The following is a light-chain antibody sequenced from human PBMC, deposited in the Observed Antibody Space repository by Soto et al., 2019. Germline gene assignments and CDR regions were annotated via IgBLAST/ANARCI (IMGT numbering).Light chain of an antibody. CDR3: QQYNSYSWT. CDR1: QSISSW. V-gene: IGKV1-5*03. J-gene: IGKJ1*01. CDR2: KAS. Sequence: DIQMTQSPSTLSAYVGDRVTITCRASQSISSWLAWYQQKPGKAPNLLIYKASTLESGVPSRFTGSGSGTEFTLTISSLQPDDFATYYCQQYNSYSWTFGHGTKVEIK.